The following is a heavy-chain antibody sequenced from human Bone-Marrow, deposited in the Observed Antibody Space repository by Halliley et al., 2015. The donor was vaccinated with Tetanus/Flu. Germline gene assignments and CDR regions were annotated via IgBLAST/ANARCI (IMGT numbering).Heavy chain of an antibody. CDR3: AGSPTVVAHEY. J-gene: IGHJ4*02. CDR2: LHSDGTT. V-gene: IGHV3-53*01. Sequence: GLEWVSVLHSDGTTYFADSVKGRFTISRDISKNTLHLQLNNLCPEDTAMYYCAGSPTVVAHEYWGQGTLVTVSS. D-gene: IGHD2-15*01.